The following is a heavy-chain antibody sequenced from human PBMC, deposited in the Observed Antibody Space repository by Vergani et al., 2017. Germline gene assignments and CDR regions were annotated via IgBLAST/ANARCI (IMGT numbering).Heavy chain of an antibody. J-gene: IGHJ4*02. D-gene: IGHD6-19*01. CDR1: GFTVSSNY. CDR3: TREDSSGWYGIDY. V-gene: IGHV3-49*04. Sequence: EVQLVESGGGLVQPGGSLRLSCAASGFTVSSNYMSWVRQAPGKGLEWVGFIRSKAYGGTTEYAASVKGRFTISRDDSKSIAYLQMNSLKTEDTAVYYCTREDSSGWYGIDYWGQGTLVTVSS. CDR2: IRSKAYGGTT.